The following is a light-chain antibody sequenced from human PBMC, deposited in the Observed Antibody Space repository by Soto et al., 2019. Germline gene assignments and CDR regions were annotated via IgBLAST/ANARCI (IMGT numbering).Light chain of an antibody. Sequence: QSALTQPASVSGSPGQSIAISCTGTSSYVGGYNYVSWYQQHPGKAPKLIIYDVTNRPSGVSNRFSGSKSGNTASLTISGLQAEDEADYYCSSYTSSSTYVFGTGTKVTVL. J-gene: IGLJ1*01. CDR3: SSYTSSSTYV. CDR2: DVT. CDR1: SSYVGGYNY. V-gene: IGLV2-14*01.